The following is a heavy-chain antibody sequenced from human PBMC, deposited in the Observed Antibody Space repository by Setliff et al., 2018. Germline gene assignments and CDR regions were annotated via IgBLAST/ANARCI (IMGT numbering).Heavy chain of an antibody. CDR2: INPNSGGT. J-gene: IGHJ3*02. V-gene: IGHV1-2*02. Sequence: GASVKVSCKASGYTFTGYYMHWVRQAPGQGLGWMGWINPNSGGTNYAQKFQGRVTMTRDTSISTAYMELSRLRSDDTAVYYCARGEGSSSWYDAFDIWGQGTMVTVSS. CDR1: GYTFTGYY. D-gene: IGHD6-13*01. CDR3: ARGEGSSSWYDAFDI.